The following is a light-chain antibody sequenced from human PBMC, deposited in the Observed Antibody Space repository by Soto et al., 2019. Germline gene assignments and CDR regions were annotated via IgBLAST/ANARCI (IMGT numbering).Light chain of an antibody. V-gene: IGLV2-14*01. CDR2: EVS. CDR1: SSDVGNYKY. CDR3: SGTYL. J-gene: IGLJ1*01. Sequence: QSALTQPASVSGSPGQSITISCTGTSSDVGNYKYVSWYQQHPGKAPKLMIYEVSNRPSGVSNRFSGSKSGNTASLTISGLQAEDETDYTSSGTYLFGTGTKVTVL.